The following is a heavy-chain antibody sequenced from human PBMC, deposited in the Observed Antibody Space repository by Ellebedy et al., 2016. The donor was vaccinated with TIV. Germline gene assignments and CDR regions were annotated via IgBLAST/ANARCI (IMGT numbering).Heavy chain of an antibody. CDR1: GFTFSNYG. J-gene: IGHJ4*02. CDR2: ISNDGGGT. Sequence: GESLKISCAASGFTFSNYGMSWVRQAPGKGLQWVSSISNDGGGTDYTDSVKGRFPIYRDKSRNTLSLQMNSLRAEDAAVYYCAKSAGTLNYQRPWDYWGQGTQVTISS. V-gene: IGHV3-23*01. CDR3: AKSAGTLNYQRPWDY. D-gene: IGHD1-1*01.